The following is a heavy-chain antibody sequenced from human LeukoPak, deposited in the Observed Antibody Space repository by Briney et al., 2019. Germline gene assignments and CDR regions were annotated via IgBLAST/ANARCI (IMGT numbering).Heavy chain of an antibody. J-gene: IGHJ4*02. CDR2: ISGSGSTV. CDR1: GVTFSDYY. D-gene: IGHD2-21*02. Sequence: PGGSLRLSCAASGVTFSDYYMSWIRQAPGKGLELVSYISGSGSTVYYAASVRGRFTISRDNAKNSLFLQMNSLRAEDTAVYYCARDRGDRVPGDEFDCCGQGTMVTDCS. V-gene: IGHV3-11*01. CDR3: ARDRGDRVPGDEFDC.